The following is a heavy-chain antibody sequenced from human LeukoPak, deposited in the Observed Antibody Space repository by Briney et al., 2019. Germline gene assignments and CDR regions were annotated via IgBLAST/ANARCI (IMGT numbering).Heavy chain of an antibody. J-gene: IGHJ4*02. Sequence: GGSLRLSCAASGFTFRSWSMNWVPQAPGKGLEWVSSISSSSSYIYSADSVKGRFTISRDNAKNSVYLQMNSLRAEDTAVHYCASASFRQQPAPVDYWGQGTLVTVSS. D-gene: IGHD6-13*01. CDR2: ISSSSSYI. V-gene: IGHV3-21*01. CDR3: ASASFRQQPAPVDY. CDR1: GFTFRSWS.